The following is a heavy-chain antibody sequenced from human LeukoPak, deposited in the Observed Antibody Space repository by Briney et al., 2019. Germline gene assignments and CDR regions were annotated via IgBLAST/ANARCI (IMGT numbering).Heavy chain of an antibody. CDR3: ARGNYYDPTTYYRAFDI. J-gene: IGHJ3*02. CDR2: IYYSGST. D-gene: IGHD3-22*01. V-gene: IGHV4-59*01. CDR1: GGSISIYY. Sequence: SETLSLTCTVSGGSISIYYWSWIRQPPGKGLEWIGNIYYSGSTNYNPSLKSQVSMSVGTSKIQFSLKLSSVTAADTAVYYCARGNYYDPTTYYRAFDIWGQGTMVTVSS.